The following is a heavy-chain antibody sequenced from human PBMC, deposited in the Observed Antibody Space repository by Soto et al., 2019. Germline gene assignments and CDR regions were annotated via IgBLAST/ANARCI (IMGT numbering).Heavy chain of an antibody. CDR1: GFTFNSYG. D-gene: IGHD6-13*01. V-gene: IGHV3-23*01. J-gene: IGHJ4*02. Sequence: EVQLLESGGGLVQPGGSLRLTCAVSGFTFNSYGMSWVRQAPGKGLEWVSRISNSGDRTYYADSVKGRFTISRDNSKNTLYLQMNSLRVEDTAVYYCVTPISVEAAAPNRGQGTLVTVSS. CDR3: VTPISVEAAAPN. CDR2: ISNSGDRT.